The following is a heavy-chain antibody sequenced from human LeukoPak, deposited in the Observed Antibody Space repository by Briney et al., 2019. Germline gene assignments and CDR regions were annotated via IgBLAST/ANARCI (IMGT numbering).Heavy chain of an antibody. D-gene: IGHD2-2*01. V-gene: IGHV1-8*01. CDR1: GYTFTSYD. CDR3: ARGRVVDIVVVPAPSRDDAFDI. Sequence: ASVTVSCKASGYTFTSYDINWVRQATGQGLEWMGWMNPNSGNTGYAQKFQGRVTMTRNTSISTAYMELSSLRSEDTAVYYCARGRVVDIVVVPAPSRDDAFDIWGQGTMVTVSS. J-gene: IGHJ3*02. CDR2: MNPNSGNT.